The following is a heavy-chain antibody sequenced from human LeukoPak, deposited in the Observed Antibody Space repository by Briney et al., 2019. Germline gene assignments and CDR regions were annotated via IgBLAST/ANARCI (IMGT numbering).Heavy chain of an antibody. CDR2: MYYRGNT. J-gene: IGHJ6*03. Sequence: PSETLSLTCTVSGGSISTITYYWGWIRQPPGKGLEWVGHMYYRGNTFYNPSLKSRVTISVDTSKNQFSLKLRSVTAADTAVYYCARGRVSSSTWYSTYYYFFYMDFWGKGTTVTVSS. CDR1: GGSISTITYY. V-gene: IGHV4-39*07. CDR3: ARGRVSSSTWYSTYYYFFYMDF. D-gene: IGHD4-11*01.